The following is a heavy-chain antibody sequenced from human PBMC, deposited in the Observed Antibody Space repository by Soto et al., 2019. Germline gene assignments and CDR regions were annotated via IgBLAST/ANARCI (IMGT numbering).Heavy chain of an antibody. J-gene: IGHJ6*02. V-gene: IGHV4-39*01. CDR3: ARLNGYCVSTNCHGYYGMDV. CDR1: GGSVSSNSYS. CDR2: IYSSENT. Sequence: QLQLQESGPGLVKPSETLSLTCTVSGGSVSSNSYSWGWIRQSPGKGLEWIGTIYSSENTYYNPSLLSRVTIPVDTSKNEFSLRLSSVTAADTAVYYWARLNGYCVSTNCHGYYGMDVWGQGTTVTVSS. D-gene: IGHD2-2*03.